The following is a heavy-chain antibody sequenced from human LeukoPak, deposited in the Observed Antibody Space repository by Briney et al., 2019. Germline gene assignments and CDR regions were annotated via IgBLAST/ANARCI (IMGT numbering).Heavy chain of an antibody. CDR2: ITWNSGTI. Sequence: GGSLRLSCATSGFTFNDYAIHWVRHAPGKGLEWVSGITWNSGTIVYADSVKGRFTISRDNAKNSLHLQMNSLRPDDTALYYCARGSASGWYTDYWGQGALIIVSS. CDR1: GFTFNDYA. J-gene: IGHJ4*02. D-gene: IGHD6-19*01. CDR3: ARGSASGWYTDY. V-gene: IGHV3-9*01.